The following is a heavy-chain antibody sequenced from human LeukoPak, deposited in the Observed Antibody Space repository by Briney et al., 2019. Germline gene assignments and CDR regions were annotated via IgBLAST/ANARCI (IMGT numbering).Heavy chain of an antibody. Sequence: GGSLRLSCAASGFTFSSYSMNWVRQAPGKGLEGVSYISSSGSTIYYADSVKGRFTISRDNAKNSLYLQMNSLRAEHTAVYYCATDRPPYGDYHLFDSWGQGTLVTVSS. V-gene: IGHV3-48*04. CDR3: ATDRPPYGDYHLFDS. CDR1: GFTFSSYS. J-gene: IGHJ4*02. D-gene: IGHD4-17*01. CDR2: ISSSGSTI.